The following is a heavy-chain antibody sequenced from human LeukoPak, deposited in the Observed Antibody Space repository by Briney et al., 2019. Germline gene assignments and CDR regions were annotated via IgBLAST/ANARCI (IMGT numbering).Heavy chain of an antibody. Sequence: PGGSLRLSCAASGFTFRSFGMHWVRQTPGKGLEWVAFINYDGSKQYYADSVKGRFSISRDSAKNTLYLQMNSLRAEDTAVYYCAKDLAHDDKWGPSLYYYYGMDVWGQGTTVTVSS. J-gene: IGHJ6*02. CDR2: INYDGSKQ. CDR3: AKDLAHDDKWGPSLYYYYGMDV. CDR1: GFTFRSFG. V-gene: IGHV3-30*02. D-gene: IGHD7-27*01.